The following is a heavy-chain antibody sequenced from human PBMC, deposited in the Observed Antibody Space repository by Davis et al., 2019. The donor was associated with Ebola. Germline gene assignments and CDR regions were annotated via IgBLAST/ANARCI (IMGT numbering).Heavy chain of an antibody. CDR3: AREGPYNYCSGGSCPFDY. D-gene: IGHD2-15*01. J-gene: IGHJ4*02. Sequence: ASVKVSCKASGYTFTSYGISWVRQAPGQGLEWMGWISAYNGNTNYAQKLQCRVTMTTDTSTSTAYMELRSLRSDDTAVYYCAREGPYNYCSGGSCPFDYWGQGTLVTVSS. V-gene: IGHV1-18*01. CDR2: ISAYNGNT. CDR1: GYTFTSYG.